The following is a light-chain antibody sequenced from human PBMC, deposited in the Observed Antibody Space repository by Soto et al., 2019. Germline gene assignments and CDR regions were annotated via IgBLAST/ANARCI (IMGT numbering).Light chain of an antibody. Sequence: QSALTQPASVSGAPGQSITISCTGPSSDVGGSNFVSWYQQHPGKAPKLMIYEVSNRPSGVANRFSASKSGNTDSLTISGRQAEDEADYSCSSYTSSSSLYVFGTGSKVTV. CDR3: SSYTSSSSLYV. CDR1: SSDVGGSNF. CDR2: EVS. V-gene: IGLV2-14*01. J-gene: IGLJ1*01.